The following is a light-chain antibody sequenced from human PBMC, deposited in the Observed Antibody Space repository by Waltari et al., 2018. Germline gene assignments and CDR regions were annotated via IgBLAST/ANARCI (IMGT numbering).Light chain of an antibody. J-gene: IGLJ1*01. CDR2: YVS. Sequence: QSALTQPASVSGSLGQSITMSCTGTSSDIGIYNYVSWYQQHQGKAPKLLIYYVSNRPSAVSNRFSCSKSGNTPSLTISGLQSEDEADYYCTSFSSDSTPLVFGTGTRVTV. V-gene: IGLV2-14*03. CDR3: TSFSSDSTPLV. CDR1: SSDIGIYNY.